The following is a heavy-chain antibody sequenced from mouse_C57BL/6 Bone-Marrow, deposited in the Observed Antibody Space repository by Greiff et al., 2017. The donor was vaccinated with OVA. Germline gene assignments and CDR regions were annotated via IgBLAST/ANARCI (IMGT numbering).Heavy chain of an antibody. D-gene: IGHD1-1*01. J-gene: IGHJ3*01. CDR2: INPNNGGT. CDR1: GYTFTDYN. V-gene: IGHV1-22*01. Sequence: VQLQQSGPELVKPGASVKMSCKASGYTFTDYNMHWVKQSHGKSLEWIGYINPNNGGTSYNQKFKGKATLTVNKSSSTAYMELRSLTSEDSAVYYCAMGYYGSPPFAYWGQGTLVTVSA. CDR3: AMGYYGSPPFAY.